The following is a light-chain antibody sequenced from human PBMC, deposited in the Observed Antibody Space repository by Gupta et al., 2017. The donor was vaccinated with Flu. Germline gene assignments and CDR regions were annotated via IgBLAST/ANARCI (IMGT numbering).Light chain of an antibody. J-gene: IGKJ1*01. CDR3: MQGAHWPWA. CDR1: QGLLDSNENTY. CDR2: HVS. V-gene: IGKV2-30*01. Sequence: ISYRSSQGLLDSNENTYLHWFQQRPCQSPRRLIYHVSYRDSGVPDRFSGRGSGTDFTLKISRVEAEDVGIYFCMQGAHWPWAFGQGTTVEIK.